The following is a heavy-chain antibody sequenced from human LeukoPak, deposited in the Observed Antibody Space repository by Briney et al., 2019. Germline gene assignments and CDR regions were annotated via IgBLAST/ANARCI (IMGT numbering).Heavy chain of an antibody. D-gene: IGHD2-2*01. V-gene: IGHV3-23*01. CDR2: ISGSGGST. Sequence: GGSLRLSCAASGFSFSGDYIHWVRQAPGKGLEWVSAISGSGGSTYYADSVKGRFTISRDNSKNTLFLQMNSLRAEDTAVYYCAKTPVLRTIVVVPAAPLGPWGQGTLVTVSS. CDR3: AKTPVLRTIVVVPAAPLGP. CDR1: GFSFSGDY. J-gene: IGHJ5*02.